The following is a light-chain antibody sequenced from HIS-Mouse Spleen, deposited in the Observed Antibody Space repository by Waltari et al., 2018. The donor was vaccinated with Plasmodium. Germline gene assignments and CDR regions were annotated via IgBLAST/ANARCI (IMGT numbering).Light chain of an antibody. CDR2: EVS. V-gene: IGLV2-8*01. Sequence: QSALTQPPSASGSPGQSVTISCTGTSSDVGGYNYVSWYQPHPGKAPKLMIYEVSKRPSWVPDRFSGSKSGNTASLTVSGLQAEDEADYYCSSYAGSNNLVFGGGTELTVL. CDR1: SSDVGGYNY. CDR3: SSYAGSNNLV. J-gene: IGLJ3*02.